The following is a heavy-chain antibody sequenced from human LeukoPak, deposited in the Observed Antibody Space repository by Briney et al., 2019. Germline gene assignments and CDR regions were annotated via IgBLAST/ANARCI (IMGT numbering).Heavy chain of an antibody. CDR3: ARLSYYDSSGYRLHWYFDL. CDR2: IYPGDSDT. D-gene: IGHD3-22*01. V-gene: IGHV5-51*01. J-gene: IGHJ2*01. Sequence: GESLKISCKGPGYSFTSYWIGWVRQMPGKGLEWMGSIYPGDSDTRYSPSFQGQVTISADKSISPAYLQWSSLTASDTAMYYCARLSYYDSSGYRLHWYFDLWGRGTLVTVSS. CDR1: GYSFTSYW.